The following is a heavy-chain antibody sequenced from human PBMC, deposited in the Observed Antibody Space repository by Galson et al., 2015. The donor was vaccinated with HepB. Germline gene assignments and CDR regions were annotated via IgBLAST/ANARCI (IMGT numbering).Heavy chain of an antibody. D-gene: IGHD3-10*01. CDR2: INQDGSEK. CDR1: GFTFSRYW. Sequence: SLRLSCAASGFTFSRYWMNWVRQAPGKGLEWVADINQDGSEKYYVDPVKGRFTISRDNAKNSLYLQMNSLRAEDTAVYYCASMYGSGSYSNNWFDPWGQGTLVTVSS. J-gene: IGHJ5*02. V-gene: IGHV3-7*03. CDR3: ASMYGSGSYSNNWFDP.